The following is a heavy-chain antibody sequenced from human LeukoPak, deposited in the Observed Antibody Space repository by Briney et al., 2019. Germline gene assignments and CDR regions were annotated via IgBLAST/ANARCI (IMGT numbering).Heavy chain of an antibody. V-gene: IGHV1-2*02. CDR2: INPNSGGT. J-gene: IGHJ6*02. Sequence: ASVKVSCKASGYTFTGYYMHWVRQAPGQGLEWMGWINPNSGGTNYAQKFQGRVTMTRDTSISTAYMELSRLRSDDTAVYYCARDRFQIVVVPAAKYYYYYYDMDVWGQGTTVTVSS. D-gene: IGHD2-2*01. CDR1: GYTFTGYY. CDR3: ARDRFQIVVVPAAKYYYYYYDMDV.